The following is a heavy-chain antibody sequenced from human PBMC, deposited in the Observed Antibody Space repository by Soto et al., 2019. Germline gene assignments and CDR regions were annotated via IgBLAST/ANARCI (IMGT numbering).Heavy chain of an antibody. D-gene: IGHD2-15*01. CDR2: ISGSGGST. CDR1: GFTFSSYA. V-gene: IGHV3-23*01. Sequence: EVQLLESGGGLVQPGGSLRLSCAASGFTFSSYAMSWVRQAPGKGLEWVSAISGSGGSTYYADSVKGRFTISRDNSKNTLYLQMNSLRAEDTAVYYCAKDLRVVAATPLRAFDIWGQGTMVTVSS. J-gene: IGHJ3*02. CDR3: AKDLRVVAATPLRAFDI.